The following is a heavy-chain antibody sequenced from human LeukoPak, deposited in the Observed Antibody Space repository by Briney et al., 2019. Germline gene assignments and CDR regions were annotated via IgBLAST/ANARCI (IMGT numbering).Heavy chain of an antibody. CDR2: ISYDGSNK. J-gene: IGHJ6*02. D-gene: IGHD3-16*01. CDR3: ARSYYDYVWAYYGMDV. CDR1: GFTFSSYA. V-gene: IGHV3-30-3*01. Sequence: GGSLRLSCAASGFTFSSYAMRWVRQAPGKGLEWVAVISYDGSNKYYADSVKGRFTISRDNSKNTLYLQMNSLRAEDTAVYYCARSYYDYVWAYYGMDVWGQGTTVTVSS.